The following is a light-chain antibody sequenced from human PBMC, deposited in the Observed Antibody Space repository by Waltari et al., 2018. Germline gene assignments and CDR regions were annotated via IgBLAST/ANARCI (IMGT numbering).Light chain of an antibody. V-gene: IGLV2-14*01. CDR1: SSDVGDYDY. Sequence: QSALTQPASVSGSPGQSIAISCTGTSSDVGDYDYVCWYQQHPGKAPKLLIYDVSNRHSGVSTRFFGSKSGNTASLTISGLQAEDEADYYCASYTATSTPYVFGTGTKVTVL. CDR2: DVS. CDR3: ASYTATSTPYV. J-gene: IGLJ1*01.